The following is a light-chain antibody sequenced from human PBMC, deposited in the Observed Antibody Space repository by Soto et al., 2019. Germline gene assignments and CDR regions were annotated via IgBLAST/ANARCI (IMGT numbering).Light chain of an antibody. CDR3: QQSYSNPQT. V-gene: IGKV1-39*01. CDR1: QDISNY. J-gene: IGKJ1*01. CDR2: AAS. Sequence: EIQMTQSPSSLSASVGDRVTITCQARQDISNYLNWYQRKPGKAPKLLIYAASSLQSGVPSRSSGSGSGTDFTLTISSLPPEDFATYYCQQSYSNPQTFGQGTKVDIK.